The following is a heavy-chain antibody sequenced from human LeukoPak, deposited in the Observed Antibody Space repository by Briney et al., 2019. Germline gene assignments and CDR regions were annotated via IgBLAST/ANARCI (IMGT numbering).Heavy chain of an antibody. Sequence: GGSLRLSCSASGFTFSNSGMHWVRQAPGKGLEYVSSVSSNGGSTYYADSVKGRFTISRDNSKNTLYLQMNSLRAEDTAVYYCAKDRGAIFADYWGQGTLVTVSS. CDR2: VSSNGGST. CDR1: GFTFSNSG. CDR3: AKDRGAIFADY. D-gene: IGHD3-3*01. V-gene: IGHV3-64*04. J-gene: IGHJ4*02.